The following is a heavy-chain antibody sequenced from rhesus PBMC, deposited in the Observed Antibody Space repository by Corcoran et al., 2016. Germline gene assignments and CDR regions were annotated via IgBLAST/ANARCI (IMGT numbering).Heavy chain of an antibody. CDR1: GFTFSNSW. D-gene: IGHD2-21*01. Sequence: EVQLVGSGGGLVQLGGSLRLSCAASGFTFSNSWMCWVRQAPGKGLAWVGRIKKKADGGTAAYAETVKGRFTISRDDSKNTLYLQMNSLKTEDTAVYYCALYWTVFDYWGQGVLVTVSS. V-gene: IGHV3-16*02. J-gene: IGHJ4*01. CDR3: ALYWTVFDY. CDR2: IKKKADGGTA.